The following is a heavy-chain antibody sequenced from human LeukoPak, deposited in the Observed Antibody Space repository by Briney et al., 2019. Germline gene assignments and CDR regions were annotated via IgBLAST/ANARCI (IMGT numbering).Heavy chain of an antibody. J-gene: IGHJ4*02. CDR2: IYPNNGGT. CDR1: GYTFTDYH. Sequence: ASVKVSCKASGYTFTDYHLYWVRQAPGQGLEWMGWIYPNNGGTNYAQKFQGRVIMTRDTSISTAYMELSRLRSDDTAVYYCARDGDSVMVEFDYWGQGTLVTVSS. D-gene: IGHD5-18*01. CDR3: ARDGDSVMVEFDY. V-gene: IGHV1-2*02.